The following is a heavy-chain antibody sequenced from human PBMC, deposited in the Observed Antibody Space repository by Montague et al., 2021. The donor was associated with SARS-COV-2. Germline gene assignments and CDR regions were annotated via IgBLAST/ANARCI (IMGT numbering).Heavy chain of an antibody. CDR3: ASHWKSNTILGVVTGGFDV. CDR2: LYHSGNT. J-gene: IGHJ4*02. CDR1: GGSITSSSYY. V-gene: IGHV4-39*01. D-gene: IGHD3-3*01. Sequence: SETLSLTCTVSGGSITSSSYYWGWIRQPPGKGLEWIGSLYHSGNTYYNPSLKSRVTISVDTSKNQFSLKLSSVTAADTAVYYCASHWKSNTILGVVTGGFDVWGQGTLITVSS.